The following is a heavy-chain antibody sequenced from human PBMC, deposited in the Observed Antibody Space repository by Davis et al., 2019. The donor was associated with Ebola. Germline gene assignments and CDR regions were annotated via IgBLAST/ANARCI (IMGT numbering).Heavy chain of an antibody. Sequence: MPSETLSLTCTVSGGSISSYYWSWIRQPPGKGLEWIGYIYYSGSTNYNPSLKSRVTISVDTSKNQFSLKLSSVTAADTAVYYCARVQYDFWSGYYNDYWGQGTLVTVSS. D-gene: IGHD3-3*01. J-gene: IGHJ4*02. CDR3: ARVQYDFWSGYYNDY. CDR2: IYYSGST. V-gene: IGHV4-59*01. CDR1: GGSISSYY.